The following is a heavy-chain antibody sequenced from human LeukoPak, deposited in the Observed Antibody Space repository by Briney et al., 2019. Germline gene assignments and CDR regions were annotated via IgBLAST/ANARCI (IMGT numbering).Heavy chain of an antibody. J-gene: IGHJ4*02. CDR1: GDSINSLDL. CDR3: ARGPSWFHFDY. V-gene: IGHV4-4*02. CDR2: INHSGST. Sequence: PSGTLSLTCTVSGDSINSLDLWSWIRQPPGKGLEWIGEINHSGSTNYNPSLKSRVTISVDTSKNQFSLKLSSVTAADTAVYYCARGPSWFHFDYWGQGTLVTVSS. D-gene: IGHD6-13*01.